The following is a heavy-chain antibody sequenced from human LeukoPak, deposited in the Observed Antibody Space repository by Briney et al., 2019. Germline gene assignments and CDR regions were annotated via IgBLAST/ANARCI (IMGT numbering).Heavy chain of an antibody. CDR2: IYYSGST. CDR1: GGSISSSRYY. J-gene: IGHJ4*02. Sequence: SETLSLTCTVSGGSISSSRYYWGWIRQPPGKGLEWIGSIYYSGSTYYNPSLKSRVTISVDTSKNQFSLKLSSVTAADTAVYYCARRGGYCSSTSCYVPYYFDYWGQGTLVTVSS. CDR3: ARRGGYCSSTSCYVPYYFDY. D-gene: IGHD2-2*01. V-gene: IGHV4-39*01.